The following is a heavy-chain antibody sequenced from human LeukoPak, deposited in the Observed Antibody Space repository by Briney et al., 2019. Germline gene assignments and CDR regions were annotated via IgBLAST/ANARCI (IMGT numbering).Heavy chain of an antibody. D-gene: IGHD3-22*01. CDR1: GGSISSYY. Sequence: SETLSLTCTVSGGSISSYYWGWIRQPPGKGLEWIGSIYYSGSTYYNPSLKSRVTISVDTSKNQFSLKLSSVTAADTAVYYCARHPDTMLVGEADYWGQGTLVTVSS. J-gene: IGHJ4*02. CDR3: ARHPDTMLVGEADY. CDR2: IYYSGST. V-gene: IGHV4-39*01.